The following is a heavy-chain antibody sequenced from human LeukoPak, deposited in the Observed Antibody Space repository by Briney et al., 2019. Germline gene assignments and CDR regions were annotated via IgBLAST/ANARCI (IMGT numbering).Heavy chain of an antibody. CDR2: IYYSGST. J-gene: IGHJ4*02. V-gene: IGHV4-39*01. D-gene: IGHD3-3*01. Sequence: SETLSLTCTVSGGSISSSSYYWGWIRQPPGKGLEWIGSIYYSGSTYYNPSLKSRVTISVDTSKNQFSLKLSSVTAADTAVYYCARRRYDFWSGSQYYFDYWGQGTLVAVSS. CDR1: GGSISSSSYY. CDR3: ARRRYDFWSGSQYYFDY.